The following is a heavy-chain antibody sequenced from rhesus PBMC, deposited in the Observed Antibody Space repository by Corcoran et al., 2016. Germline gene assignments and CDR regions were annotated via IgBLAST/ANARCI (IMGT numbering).Heavy chain of an antibody. D-gene: IGHD2-21*01. J-gene: IGHJ4*01. V-gene: IGHV4-165*02. CDR1: GGSISGYY. CDR3: SRRIGFCTGSGCYSDY. CDR2: SGGSSGST. Sequence: VQLQESGPGLVKPSETLSLTCAVSGGSISGYYWNWIRQPTGKGLDWSGYSGGSSGSTYDNPSPKSRVTISTDAPKNQFALKLSSVTAADTAVYYCSRRIGFCTGSGCYSDYWGQGVLVTVSS.